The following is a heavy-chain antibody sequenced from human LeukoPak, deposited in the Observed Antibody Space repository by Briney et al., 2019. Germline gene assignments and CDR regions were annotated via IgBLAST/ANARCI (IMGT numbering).Heavy chain of an antibody. V-gene: IGHV3-23*01. CDR2: ISGSGGST. D-gene: IGHD4-17*01. CDR3: AKNLPLSPLTTVTKGGAFDI. Sequence: GGSLRLSCAASGFTFSSYAMSWVRQAPGKGLEWVSAISGSGGSTYYADSVKGRFTISRDNSKNTLYLQMNSLRAEDTAVYYCAKNLPLSPLTTVTKGGAFDIWGQGTMVTVSS. CDR1: GFTFSSYA. J-gene: IGHJ3*02.